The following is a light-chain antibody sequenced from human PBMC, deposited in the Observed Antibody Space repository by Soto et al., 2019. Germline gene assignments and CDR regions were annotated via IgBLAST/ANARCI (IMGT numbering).Light chain of an antibody. CDR1: QTVTNY. Sequence: EIVLTHSPATLSLSPGERAILSCRASQTVTNYLAWYQQKPGQGPRLLIYDASNRAPGIPDRFSGSGSGTDFTLTISSLEPEDFAVYYCQQRSNWPPTFGQGTRLEIK. J-gene: IGKJ5*01. CDR2: DAS. V-gene: IGKV3-11*01. CDR3: QQRSNWPPT.